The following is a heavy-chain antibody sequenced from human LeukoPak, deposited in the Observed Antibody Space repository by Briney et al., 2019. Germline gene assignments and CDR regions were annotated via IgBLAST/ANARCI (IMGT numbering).Heavy chain of an antibody. D-gene: IGHD6-6*01. J-gene: IGHJ4*02. CDR3: ASLSLGHY. CDR2: IYSGGST. CDR1: GFTVSNNY. Sequence: HGGSLRLSCAASGFTVSNNYMSWVRQAPGKGLEWVSVIYSGGSTYYADSVKGRFTISRDTSKNTLSLQMNSLRAEDTAVYYCASLSLGHYWGQGTLVTVSS. V-gene: IGHV3-53*01.